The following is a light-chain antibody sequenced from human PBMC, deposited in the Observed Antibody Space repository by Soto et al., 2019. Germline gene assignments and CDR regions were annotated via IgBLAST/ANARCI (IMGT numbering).Light chain of an antibody. Sequence: DIQMTQSPSSVSASVGDRVTITCRASQGISSRLAWYQQKPGKAPNLLIYAASSLQSGVPSRFCGSGSETDFTLTIGSLQPEDFATYYCQQSNSFPLTFGGGTKVDIK. J-gene: IGKJ4*01. V-gene: IGKV1-12*01. CDR1: QGISSR. CDR3: QQSNSFPLT. CDR2: AAS.